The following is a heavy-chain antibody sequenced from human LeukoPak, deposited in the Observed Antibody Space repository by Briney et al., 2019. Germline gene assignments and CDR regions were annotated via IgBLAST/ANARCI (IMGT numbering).Heavy chain of an antibody. J-gene: IGHJ4*02. V-gene: IGHV3-21*01. CDR3: ARAGYDILTGYYKAHYFDY. CDR1: GFSFSSYN. CDR2: IGSNNNYI. D-gene: IGHD3-9*01. Sequence: GGSLRLSCAASGFSFSSYNMNWVRQAPGKGLEWVSSIGSNNNYIYYADSVKGRFTISRDNAKNSLYLQMNSLRAEDTAVYYCARAGYDILTGYYKAHYFDYWGQGTLVTVSS.